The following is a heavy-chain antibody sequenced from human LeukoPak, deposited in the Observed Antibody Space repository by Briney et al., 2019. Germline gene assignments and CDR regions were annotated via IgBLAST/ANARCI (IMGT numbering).Heavy chain of an antibody. V-gene: IGHV1-18*01. Sequence: ASVKVSCKASGYTFTSYGISWVRQAPGQGLEWMGWISAYNGNTNYAQTLQGRVTMTTDTSTSTACMELRSLRSDDTAVYYCARVIAARWFDPWGQGTLVTVSS. CDR2: ISAYNGNT. D-gene: IGHD6-6*01. CDR3: ARVIAARWFDP. CDR1: GYTFTSYG. J-gene: IGHJ5*02.